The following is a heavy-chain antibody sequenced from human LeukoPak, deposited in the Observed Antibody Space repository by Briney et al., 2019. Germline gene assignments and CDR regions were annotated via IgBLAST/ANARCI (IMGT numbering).Heavy chain of an antibody. CDR2: IRYDGSNK. Sequence: GGSLRLSCAASGFTFSSYGMHWVRQAPGKGLEWVAFIRYDGSNKYYADSVKGRFTISRDNSKNTLYLQMNSLRAEDTAVYYCAKDRCIAARLSFCYFDYWGQGALVTVSS. CDR3: AKDRCIAARLSFCYFDY. D-gene: IGHD6-6*01. J-gene: IGHJ4*02. V-gene: IGHV3-30*02. CDR1: GFTFSSYG.